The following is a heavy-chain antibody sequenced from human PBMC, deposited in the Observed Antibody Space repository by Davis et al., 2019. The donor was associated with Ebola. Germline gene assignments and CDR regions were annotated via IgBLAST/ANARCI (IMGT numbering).Heavy chain of an antibody. CDR3: ARGPTVTLFDY. J-gene: IGHJ4*02. CDR2: IYYSGST. CDR1: GGSISSYY. Sequence: MPSETLSLTCTVSGGSISSYYWSWIRQPPGKGLEWIGYIYYSGSTNYNPSLKSRVTISVDTSKNQFSLKLSSVTAADTAVYYCARGPTVTLFDYWGQGTLVTVSS. V-gene: IGHV4-59*12. D-gene: IGHD4-17*01.